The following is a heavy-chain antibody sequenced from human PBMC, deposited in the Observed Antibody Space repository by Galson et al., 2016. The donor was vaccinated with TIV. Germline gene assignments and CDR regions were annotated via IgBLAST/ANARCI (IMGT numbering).Heavy chain of an antibody. D-gene: IGHD3-9*01. V-gene: IGHV4-61*09. CDR3: ARDRYYEVLTGCPWFDT. CDR1: GASINSGAYY. J-gene: IGHJ5*02. CDR2: FYTDGST. Sequence: TLSLTCSVSGASINSGAYYWSWLRQPAGKGLEFIGNFYTDGSTNYNPSLKSRVTISVDTSNNDFSLELSPVTAADTAVYYCARDRYYEVLTGCPWFDTWGRGILVTVSS.